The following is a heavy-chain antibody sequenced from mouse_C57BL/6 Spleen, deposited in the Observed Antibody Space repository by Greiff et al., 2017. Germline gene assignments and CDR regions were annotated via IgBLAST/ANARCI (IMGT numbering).Heavy chain of an antibody. V-gene: IGHV1-72*01. CDR3: ARKGGYDGSGNWFAD. CDR1: GYNFNGYW. D-gene: IGHD3-2*02. CDR2: IDPKSGGT. Sequence: QVQLQQSGAELVRPGASVKLSCKASGYNFNGYWMHWVKQRPGRGLEWIGWIDPKSGGTEYNEKFKGKATLTVDKSSSTAYMQLCSPTSEDSAVYYCARKGGYDGSGNWFADRGKVIMVTAYA. J-gene: IGHJ3*01.